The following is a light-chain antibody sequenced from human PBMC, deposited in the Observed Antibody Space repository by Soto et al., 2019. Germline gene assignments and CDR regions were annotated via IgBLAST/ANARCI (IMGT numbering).Light chain of an antibody. Sequence: DIQMTHSPSSLSASVEDRVIITCRACQSISNHLNWYQQKPGKAPKLLIFTASSLHSGVPSRFSGSRSEPDFTLPISRLQPEDFATYYCQQSYSSPPTFGQGTKVEIK. CDR3: QQSYSSPPT. CDR1: QSISNH. J-gene: IGKJ1*01. V-gene: IGKV1-39*01. CDR2: TAS.